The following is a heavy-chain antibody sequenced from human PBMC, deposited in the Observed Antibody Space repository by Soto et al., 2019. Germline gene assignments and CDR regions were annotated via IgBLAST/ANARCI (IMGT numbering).Heavy chain of an antibody. CDR1: GGSISSYY. J-gene: IGHJ3*02. V-gene: IGHV4-59*01. D-gene: IGHD5-12*01. CDR3: ARGPPWMDAVDS. CDR2: ISHTGTT. Sequence: QVQLQESGPGLVKPSETLSLTCTVSGGSISSYYWSWIRQSPGKGLEWVAYISHTGTTDYNPSLKSRLTISLDTSKYQFSLKLTSVTAADTAVYYCARGPPWMDAVDSWGQGTKVTVSP.